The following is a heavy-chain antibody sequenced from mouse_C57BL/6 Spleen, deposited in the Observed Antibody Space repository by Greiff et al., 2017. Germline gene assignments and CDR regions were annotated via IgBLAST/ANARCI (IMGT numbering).Heavy chain of an antibody. D-gene: IGHD2-2*01. CDR1: GYTFTSYG. CDR3: AGSGGYGGYAVDY. V-gene: IGHV1-81*01. J-gene: IGHJ4*01. CDR2: IYPRSGNT. Sequence: VKLQESGAELARPGASVKLSCKASGYTFTSYGISWVKQRTGQGLEWIGEIYPRSGNTYYNEKFKSKATLAADKSSSTAYMELRSLTAEDSAVYFCAGSGGYGGYAVDYWGQGTSVTVSS.